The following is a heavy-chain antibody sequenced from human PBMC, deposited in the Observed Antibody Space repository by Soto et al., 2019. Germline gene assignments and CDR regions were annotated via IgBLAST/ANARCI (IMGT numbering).Heavy chain of an antibody. J-gene: IGHJ6*02. CDR1: GFTFSSYS. CDR2: ISSSSSTI. V-gene: IGHV3-48*02. Sequence: EVQLVESGGGLVQPGGSLRLSCAASGFTFSSYSMNWVRQAPGKGLEWVSYISSSSSTIYYADSVKGRFTISRDNAKNSLYLQMNSLGDEDTAVYYCARALNYYDFWSGYYNYYYGMDVWGQGTTVTVSS. CDR3: ARALNYYDFWSGYYNYYYGMDV. D-gene: IGHD3-3*01.